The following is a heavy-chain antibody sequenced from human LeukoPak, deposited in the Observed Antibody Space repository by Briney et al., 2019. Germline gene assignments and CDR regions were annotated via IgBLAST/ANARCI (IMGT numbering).Heavy chain of an antibody. Sequence: GESLRISCKGSGFSFTSYWISWVRQMPGKGLEWMGRIDPSDSYTNYSPSFEGHVTISADKSISTAYLQWSSLKASDIATYYCARHYGAAGDFDYWGQGTLVTVSS. CDR2: IDPSDSYT. J-gene: IGHJ4*02. CDR1: GFSFTSYW. V-gene: IGHV5-10-1*01. CDR3: ARHYGAAGDFDY. D-gene: IGHD6-13*01.